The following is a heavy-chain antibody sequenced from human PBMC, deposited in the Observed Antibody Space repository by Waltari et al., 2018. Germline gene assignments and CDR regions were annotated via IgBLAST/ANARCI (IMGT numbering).Heavy chain of an antibody. J-gene: IGHJ6*02. V-gene: IGHV1-69*05. CDR2: IIPIFGTA. Sequence: QVQLVQSGAEVKKPGSSVKVSCKASGGTFSSYAISWVRQAPGQGLEWMGGIIPIFGTANYAQKVQGRVTITTDESTSTAYMELSSLRSEDTAVYYCARTPDWCSGGSCYLVYYYYGMDVWGQGTTVTVSS. CDR1: GGTFSSYA. CDR3: ARTPDWCSGGSCYLVYYYYGMDV. D-gene: IGHD2-15*01.